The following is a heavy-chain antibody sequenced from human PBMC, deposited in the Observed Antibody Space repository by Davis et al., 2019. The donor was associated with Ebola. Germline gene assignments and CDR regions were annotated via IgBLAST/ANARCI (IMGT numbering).Heavy chain of an antibody. V-gene: IGHV1-69*04. CDR1: GSTFSSYA. D-gene: IGHD1-26*01. J-gene: IGHJ6*02. CDR2: IIPILGIA. CDR3: ATPTRSYYYGMDV. Sequence: SVKVSCKASGSTFSSYAISWVRQAPGQGFEWMGRIIPILGIANYAQKFQGRVTMTRDTSTSTVYMELSSLRSEDTAVYYCATPTRSYYYGMDVWGQGTTVTVSS.